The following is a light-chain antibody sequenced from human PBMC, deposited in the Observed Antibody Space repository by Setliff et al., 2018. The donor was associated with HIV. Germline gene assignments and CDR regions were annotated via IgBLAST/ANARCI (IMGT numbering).Light chain of an antibody. J-gene: IGLJ1*01. Sequence: QSVLTQPPSVSGAPGLRVTISCTGSSSNIGASYDVHWYQQFPGTAPKLLIYDNNNRPSGVPDRFSGSKSGTSATLGITGLQTGDEADYYCGTWDSGLTALVFGTGTKVTVL. CDR1: SSNIGASYD. CDR3: GTWDSGLTALV. V-gene: IGLV1-40*01. CDR2: DNN.